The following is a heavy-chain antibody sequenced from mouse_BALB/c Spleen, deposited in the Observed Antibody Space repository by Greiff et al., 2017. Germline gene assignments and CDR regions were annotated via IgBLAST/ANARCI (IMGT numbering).Heavy chain of an antibody. J-gene: IGHJ4*01. V-gene: IGHV3-1*02. CDR2: IHYSGST. D-gene: IGHD1-1*01. CDR3: AIHYGSRSSYYAMDY. Sequence: EVQLVESGPDLVKPSQSLSLTCTVTGYSITSGYSWHWIRQFPGNKLEWMGYIHYSGSTNYNPSLKSRISITRDTSKNQFFLQLNSVTTEDTATYYCAIHYGSRSSYYAMDYWGQGTSVTVSS. CDR1: GYSITSGYS.